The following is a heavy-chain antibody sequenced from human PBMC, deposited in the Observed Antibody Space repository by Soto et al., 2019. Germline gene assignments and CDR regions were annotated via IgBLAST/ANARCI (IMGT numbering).Heavy chain of an antibody. J-gene: IGHJ4*02. CDR1: GGTFSSYS. Sequence: QVQLVQSGAEVKKPGSSVKVSCKASGGTFSSYSINWVRQAPGQGLEWMGEIIPLFGTANYAQKFQGRVTLTADESTSTASMELSRLRSEATAVYYCARDGGRHSGGIAYWGQGTLVTVSS. V-gene: IGHV1-69*01. D-gene: IGHD2-15*01. CDR3: ARDGGRHSGGIAY. CDR2: IIPLFGTA.